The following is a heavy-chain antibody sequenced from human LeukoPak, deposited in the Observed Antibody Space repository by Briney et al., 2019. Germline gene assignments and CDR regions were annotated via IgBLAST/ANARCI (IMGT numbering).Heavy chain of an antibody. J-gene: IGHJ4*02. CDR2: ISGSDGGT. D-gene: IGHD6-6*01. CDR3: AKRGAIYSSSPVNYFDY. CDR1: GFTFSSCG. V-gene: IGHV3-23*01. Sequence: GGSLRLSCAASGFTFSSCGMTWVRQAPGKGLEWVSTISGSDGGTYYADSVKGRFTISRDNSKNTLYLQMNSLRAEDTAVYYCAKRGAIYSSSPVNYFDYWGQGTLVTVSS.